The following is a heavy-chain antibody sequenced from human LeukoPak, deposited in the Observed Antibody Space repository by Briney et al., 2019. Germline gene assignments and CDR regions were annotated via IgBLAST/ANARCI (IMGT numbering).Heavy chain of an antibody. CDR3: ARAGGGLDY. J-gene: IGHJ4*02. CDR2: INPNSGGT. D-gene: IGHD3-16*01. V-gene: IGHV1-2*02. CDR1: GYTFTGYY. Sequence: GASVKVSCKVSGYTFTGYYMHWVRQAPGQGLEWMGWINPNSGGTNYAQRFQGRVTMTRDTSISTAYMELSSLTSDDAAVYYCARAGGGLDYWGQGTLVSVSS.